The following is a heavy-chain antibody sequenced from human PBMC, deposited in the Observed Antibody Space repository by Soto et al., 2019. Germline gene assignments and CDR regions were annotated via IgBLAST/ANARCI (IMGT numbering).Heavy chain of an antibody. CDR3: ARDGLGYCSGGSCYGY. CDR2: IYSGGST. CDR1: GFTVSSNY. D-gene: IGHD2-15*01. Sequence: GESLKISCAASGFTVSSNYMSWVRQAPGKGLEWVSVIYSGGSTYYADSVKGRFTISRDNSKNTLYLQMNSLRAEDTAVYYCARDGLGYCSGGSCYGYWGQGTLVTVSS. J-gene: IGHJ4*02. V-gene: IGHV3-53*01.